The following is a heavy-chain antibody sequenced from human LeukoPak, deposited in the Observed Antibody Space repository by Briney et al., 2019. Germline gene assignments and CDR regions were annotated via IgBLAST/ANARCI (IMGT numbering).Heavy chain of an antibody. J-gene: IGHJ5*02. Sequence: GGSLRLSCAASGFTFSSYSMNWVRQAPGKGLEWVSSISSSSSYIYYADSVKGRFTISRDNAKNSLYLQMNSLRAEDTAVYYCAKTLTTVSRNWFDPWGQGTLVTVSS. CDR2: ISSSSSYI. D-gene: IGHD4-17*01. CDR3: AKTLTTVSRNWFDP. V-gene: IGHV3-21*04. CDR1: GFTFSSYS.